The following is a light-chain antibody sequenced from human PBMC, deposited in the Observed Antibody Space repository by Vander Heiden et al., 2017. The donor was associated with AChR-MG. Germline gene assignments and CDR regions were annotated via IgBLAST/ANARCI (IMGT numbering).Light chain of an antibody. J-gene: IGKJ1*01. CDR2: DAS. CDR3: QQVGSSPWT. V-gene: IGKV3-20*01. Sequence: EIVLTQSPGTLSLSPGERATLSCRASQSVSSSYLAWYQQKPGQAPRLLIFDASSRATGIPDRFSGSGSGTNFTLTISRLEPEDFTVYYCQQVGSSPWTFGQGTKVELK. CDR1: QSVSSSY.